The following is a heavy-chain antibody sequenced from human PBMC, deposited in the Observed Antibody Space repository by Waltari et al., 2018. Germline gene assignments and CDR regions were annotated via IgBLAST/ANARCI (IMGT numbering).Heavy chain of an antibody. D-gene: IGHD6-13*01. CDR1: GDTLTTYA. CDR3: AVTLSAAPFYGLDV. J-gene: IGHJ6*02. V-gene: IGHV1-69*08. CDR2: IIPIFATV. Sequence: QVQLVQSGAEVKKPGSSVMVSCKVSGDTLTTYAIHWVRQAPGQGLEWVGRIIPIFATVNVAQKFQDRVTITAATSTSTAYMEVSSLRSDDTAMYYCAVTLSAAPFYGLDVWGQGTTVTVFS.